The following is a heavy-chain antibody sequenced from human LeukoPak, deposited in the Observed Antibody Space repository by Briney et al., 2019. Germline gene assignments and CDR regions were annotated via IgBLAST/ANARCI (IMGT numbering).Heavy chain of an antibody. Sequence: GGSLRLSCAASGFTFSSYAMHWVRQAPGKGLEWVAVISYDGSNKYYADSVKSRFTISRDNSKNTLYLQMNSLRAEDTAVYYCARALELRGFDYWGQGTLVTVSS. D-gene: IGHD1-7*01. V-gene: IGHV3-30-3*01. CDR2: ISYDGSNK. J-gene: IGHJ4*02. CDR3: ARALELRGFDY. CDR1: GFTFSSYA.